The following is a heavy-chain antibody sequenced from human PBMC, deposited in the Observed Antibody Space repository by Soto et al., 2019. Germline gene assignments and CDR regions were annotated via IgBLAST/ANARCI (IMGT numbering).Heavy chain of an antibody. D-gene: IGHD4-4*01. CDR3: AYRGRDDYIHY. J-gene: IGHJ4*02. Sequence: QITLKESGPTLVKPTQTLTLTCTFSGFSLSTIGVGVGWVRQPPGKALEWLALIYWDDDKRYRPSLNTRLTITKDTSKNQVVLTMTNMDPVDTATYYCAYRGRDDYIHYWGQGTLVTVSS. CDR2: IYWDDDK. V-gene: IGHV2-5*02. CDR1: GFSLSTIGVG.